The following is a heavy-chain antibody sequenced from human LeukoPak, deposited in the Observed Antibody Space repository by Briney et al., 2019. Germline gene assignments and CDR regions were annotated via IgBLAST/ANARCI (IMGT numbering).Heavy chain of an antibody. CDR1: GFTFSSYA. Sequence: GGSLRLSCAASGFTFSSYAMSWVRQAPGKGLEWVSAISGSGGSTYYADSVKGRFTISRDNSKNTLYLQMNSLRAEDTVVYYCAKDTGISPFYSSSWYLLGEQDAFDIWGQGTMVTVSS. D-gene: IGHD6-13*01. CDR2: ISGSGGST. V-gene: IGHV3-23*01. CDR3: AKDTGISPFYSSSWYLLGEQDAFDI. J-gene: IGHJ3*02.